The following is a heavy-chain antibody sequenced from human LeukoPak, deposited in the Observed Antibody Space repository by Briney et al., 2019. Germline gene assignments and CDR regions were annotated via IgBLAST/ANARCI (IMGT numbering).Heavy chain of an antibody. J-gene: IGHJ6*03. D-gene: IGHD3-22*01. CDR2: IYHSGST. CDR3: ARNYYDSSGYYYYYYMDV. V-gene: IGHV4-38-2*02. CDR1: GYSISNGYY. Sequence: SETLSLTCTVFGYSISNGYYWGWIRQPPGKGLEWIGSIYHSGSTYYNPSLKSRVTISVDTSKNQFSLKLSSVTAADTAVYYCARNYYDSSGYYYYYYMDVWGKGTTVTISS.